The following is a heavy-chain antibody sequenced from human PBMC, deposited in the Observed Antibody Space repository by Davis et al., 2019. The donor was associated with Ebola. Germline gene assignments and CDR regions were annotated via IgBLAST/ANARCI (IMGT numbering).Heavy chain of an antibody. Sequence: ASVKVSCKASGYTFTSYDINWVRQATGQGLEWMGWMNPNSGNTGYAQKFQGRVTMTRNTSISTAYMELSSLRSEDTAVYYCASGAHYCSSTSCYKHYYYYMDVWGKGTTVTVSS. CDR3: ASGAHYCSSTSCYKHYYYYMDV. CDR1: GYTFTSYD. J-gene: IGHJ6*03. CDR2: MNPNSGNT. V-gene: IGHV1-8*01. D-gene: IGHD2-2*01.